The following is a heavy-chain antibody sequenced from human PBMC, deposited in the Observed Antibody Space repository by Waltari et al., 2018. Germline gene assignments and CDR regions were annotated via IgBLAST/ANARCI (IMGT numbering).Heavy chain of an antibody. V-gene: IGHV3-30*01. J-gene: IGHJ4*02. CDR2: TSHDSMHK. CDR1: GFTFSTYP. D-gene: IGHD2-8*01. CDR3: ARDDRDGPPDYFDF. Sequence: QVQLVESGGGVVQPGRSLRLSCAASGFTFSTYPMHWVRQDPGKWLEWVAVTSHDSMHKYYADSVKGRITISKDNSKNTLYLQMNSLSTEDTAMYYCARDDRDGPPDYFDFWGQGTLVTVSS.